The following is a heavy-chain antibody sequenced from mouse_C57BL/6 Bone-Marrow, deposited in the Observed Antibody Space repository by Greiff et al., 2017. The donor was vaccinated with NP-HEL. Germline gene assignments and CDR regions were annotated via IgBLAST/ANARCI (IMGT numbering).Heavy chain of an antibody. J-gene: IGHJ2*01. Sequence: EVHLVESGGDLVKPGGSLKLSCAASGFTFSSYGMSWVRQTPDKRLEWVATISSGGSYTYYPDSVKGRFTISRDNAKNTLYLQMSSLKSEDTAMYYCARLTTVVARDYWGQGTTLTVSS. V-gene: IGHV5-6*01. CDR1: GFTFSSYG. D-gene: IGHD1-1*01. CDR3: ARLTTVVARDY. CDR2: ISSGGSYT.